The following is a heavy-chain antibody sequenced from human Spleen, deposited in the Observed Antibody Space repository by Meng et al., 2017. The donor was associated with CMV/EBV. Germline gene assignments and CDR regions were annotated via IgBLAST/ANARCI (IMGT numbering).Heavy chain of an antibody. D-gene: IGHD2-2*01. V-gene: IGHV1-46*01. CDR3: ARDPGNTVVITSALGYFDY. CDR2: VNRSGGFV. CDR1: FTNCY. Sequence: FTNCYNHWVRKAHGQRREWMGMVNRSGGFVGYAQKFQGRINVTWEKSTSTVYMELSSLRSEDTAVYYCARDPGNTVVITSALGYFDYWGQGTLVTVSS. J-gene: IGHJ4*01.